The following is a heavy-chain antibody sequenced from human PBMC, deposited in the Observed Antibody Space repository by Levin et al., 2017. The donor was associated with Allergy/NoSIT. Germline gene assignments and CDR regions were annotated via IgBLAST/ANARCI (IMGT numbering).Heavy chain of an antibody. CDR1: GYTFTGYY. J-gene: IGHJ5*02. V-gene: IGHV1-2*02. Sequence: GASVKVSCKASGYTFTGYYMHWVRQAPGQGLEWMGWINPNSGGTNYAQKFQGRVTMTRDTSISTAYMELSRLRSDDTAVYYCARAERGLLWFGDLGWFDPWGQGTLVTVSS. CDR3: ARAERGLLWFGDLGWFDP. D-gene: IGHD3-10*01. CDR2: INPNSGGT.